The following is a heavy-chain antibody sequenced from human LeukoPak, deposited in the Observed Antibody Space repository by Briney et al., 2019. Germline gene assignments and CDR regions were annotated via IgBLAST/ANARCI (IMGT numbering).Heavy chain of an antibody. D-gene: IGHD1-26*01. V-gene: IGHV3-21*01. CDR3: AGRVGATWVDY. CDR1: GFTFSSYS. CDR2: MSSRSSYI. Sequence: GGSLRLSCAASGFTFSSYSMNWVRQAPGKGLEWVSSMSSRSSYIYYADSVKGRFTISRDNAKNSLFLQMNSLRAEDTAVYYCAGRVGATWVDYWGQGTLVTVSS. J-gene: IGHJ4*02.